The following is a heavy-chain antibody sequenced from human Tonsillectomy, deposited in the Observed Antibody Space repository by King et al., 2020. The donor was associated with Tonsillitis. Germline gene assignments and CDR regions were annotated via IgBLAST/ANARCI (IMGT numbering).Heavy chain of an antibody. CDR1: GFTFSSYG. CDR3: AEDLGWELLCYDY. J-gene: IGHJ4*02. CDR2: ISYDGSNK. V-gene: IGHV3-30*18. D-gene: IGHD1-26*01. Sequence: VQLVESGGGVVQPGRSLRLSCAASGFTFSSYGMHWVRQAPGKGLEWVAVISYDGSNKDYADSVKGRFTISRDNSKNTVYLQMNRLRAEDTAVYYCAEDLGWELLCYDYGGQGPLVTVSS.